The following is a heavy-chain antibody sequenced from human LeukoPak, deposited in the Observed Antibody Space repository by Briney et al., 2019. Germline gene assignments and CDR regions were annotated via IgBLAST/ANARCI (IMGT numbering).Heavy chain of an antibody. CDR3: ARHYYDFWSGYKYYYYYYMDV. Sequence: GASVKVSCKASGYTFTSYGISWVRQAPGQGLEWMGWISAYNGNTNYAQKLQGRVTMTTDTSTSTAYMELRSLRSDDTAVYYCARHYYDFWSGYKYYYYYYMDVWGKGTTVTVSS. CDR1: GYTFTSYG. CDR2: ISAYNGNT. J-gene: IGHJ6*03. D-gene: IGHD3-3*01. V-gene: IGHV1-18*01.